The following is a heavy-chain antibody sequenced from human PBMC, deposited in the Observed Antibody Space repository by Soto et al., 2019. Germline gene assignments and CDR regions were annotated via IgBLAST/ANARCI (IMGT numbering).Heavy chain of an antibody. CDR2: ISAYNGNT. CDR3: ARAPYSGNYEGGMDV. D-gene: IGHD1-26*01. Sequence: QVQLVQSGAEVKKPGASVKVSCKASGYTFTSYGINWVRQAPGQGLEWMGWISAYNGNTNYAQKLQGRVTMTTDTSTSTAYMELRSLRSDDTDVYYCARAPYSGNYEGGMDVWGQGTTVTVSS. CDR1: GYTFTSYG. J-gene: IGHJ6*02. V-gene: IGHV1-18*01.